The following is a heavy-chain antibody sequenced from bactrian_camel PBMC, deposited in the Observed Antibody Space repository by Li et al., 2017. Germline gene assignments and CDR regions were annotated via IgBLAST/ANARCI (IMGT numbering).Heavy chain of an antibody. Sequence: HVQLVESGGGSVQAGGSLTLSCAASGSGYISGTACMGWFRQVPGKEREGVAAIAPATGTTFYSDSVKGRFTISRDNAKNTVYLQMDSLKAEDTAIYYCASGPSFRCYQGSWYLRNDFGYWGQGTQVTVS. D-gene: IGHD7*01. CDR1: GSGYISGTAC. CDR3: ASGPSFRCYQGSWYLRNDFGY. V-gene: IGHV3S54*01. CDR2: IAPATGTT. J-gene: IGHJ6*01.